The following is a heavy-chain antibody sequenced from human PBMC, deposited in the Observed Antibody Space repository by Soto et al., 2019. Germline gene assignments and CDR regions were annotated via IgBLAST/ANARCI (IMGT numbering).Heavy chain of an antibody. CDR1: GYTFTSYG. V-gene: IGHV1-18*01. CDR3: ARDTRAYSSSSPADY. D-gene: IGHD6-6*01. Sequence: QVQLVQSGAEVKKPGASVKVSCKASGYTFTSYGISWVRQAPGQGLEWMGWISAYNGNTNYAQKLQGRVTMTTDTSTSTAYMELRSLRADDTAVYYCARDTRAYSSSSPADYWGQGTLVTVSS. J-gene: IGHJ4*02. CDR2: ISAYNGNT.